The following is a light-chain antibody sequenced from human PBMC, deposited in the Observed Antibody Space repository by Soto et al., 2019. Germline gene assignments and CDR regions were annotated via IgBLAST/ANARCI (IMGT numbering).Light chain of an antibody. CDR3: QQYNNWPPYT. CDR2: GAL. V-gene: IGKV3-15*01. J-gene: IGKJ2*01. CDR1: QSVSGN. Sequence: EIVMTQSPATLSVSPGERATLSCRASQSVSGNLAWYQQKPGQAPRLLIYGALTRATGIPARFSGSGSGTEFTLTISSLQSEDFAVYYCQQYNNWPPYTFGQVTKLEIK.